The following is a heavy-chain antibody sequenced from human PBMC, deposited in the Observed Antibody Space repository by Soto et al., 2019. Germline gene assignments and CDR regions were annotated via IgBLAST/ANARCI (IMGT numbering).Heavy chain of an antibody. CDR1: GYTFTTHG. CDR3: ARGLGYCRSGTCYREWFDP. CDR2: VRGDNGHT. D-gene: IGHD2-2*01. J-gene: IGHJ5*02. V-gene: IGHV1-18*01. Sequence: QVQLVQSGAEVKKPGASVKVSCKASGYTFTTHGITWVRQVPGQGLEWMGWVRGDNGHTNYAQSLQGRVTMTTDTXTNRAYMELRSPRSDDTAVHYCARGLGYCRSGTCYREWFDPWGQGTLVTVSS.